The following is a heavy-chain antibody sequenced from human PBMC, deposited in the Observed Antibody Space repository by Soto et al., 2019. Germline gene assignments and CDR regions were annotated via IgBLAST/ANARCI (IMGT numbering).Heavy chain of an antibody. Sequence: LRLSCAASGFTFSSYAMSWVRQAPGKGLEWVSAISGSGGSTYYADSVKGRFTISRDNSKNTLYLQMNSLRAEDTAVYYCARDFWSGYFNPYFDYWGQGTLVTVS. CDR3: ARDFWSGYFNPYFDY. V-gene: IGHV3-23*01. CDR2: ISGSGGST. D-gene: IGHD3-3*01. J-gene: IGHJ4*02. CDR1: GFTFSSYA.